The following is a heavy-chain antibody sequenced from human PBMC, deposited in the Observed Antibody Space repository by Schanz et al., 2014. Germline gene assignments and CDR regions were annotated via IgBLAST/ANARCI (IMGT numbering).Heavy chain of an antibody. D-gene: IGHD6-13*01. J-gene: IGHJ4*02. V-gene: IGHV3-23*01. CDR3: AKSQGSSFDS. CDR2: ISGSGGST. Sequence: EVHLLESGGGLVQPGGSLRLSCAASGFTFSSYAMSWVRQAPGKGLEWVSAISGSGGSTYYADSVKGRFTISSDNSKSTLYLQMSSLRAEDTAVYYCAKSQGSSFDSWGQGTLXTVSS. CDR1: GFTFSSYA.